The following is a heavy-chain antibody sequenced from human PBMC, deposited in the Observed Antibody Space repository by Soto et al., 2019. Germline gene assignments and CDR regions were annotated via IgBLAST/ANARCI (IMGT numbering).Heavy chain of an antibody. CDR2: IFSSGST. Sequence: PSETLSLTCTVSGDSIDSDAYYWSWIRQHPGEGLEWIGYIFSSGSTFYNPSLKSRVTISMDTSGKSFSLNLRSVTAADTAVYYCAAYTYYYDSSGYYYARSSPPFDYWGQGTLVTVSS. CDR3: AAYTYYYDSSGYYYARSSPPFDY. J-gene: IGHJ4*02. D-gene: IGHD3-22*01. V-gene: IGHV4-31*03. CDR1: GDSIDSDAYY.